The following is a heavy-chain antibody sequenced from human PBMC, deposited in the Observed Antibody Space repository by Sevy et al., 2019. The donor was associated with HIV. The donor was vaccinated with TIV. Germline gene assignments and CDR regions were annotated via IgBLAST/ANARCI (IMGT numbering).Heavy chain of an antibody. V-gene: IGHV3-21*01. CDR3: TASGRIAAAGTWS. D-gene: IGHD6-13*01. Sequence: GGSLRLSCAASGFTFSSYIMNWVRQAPGKGLEWVSSISSSSSYIYYADSVKGRFTISRDNAKNSLYLQMNSLRAEDTAVYYCTASGRIAAAGTWSWGQGTLVTVSS. CDR2: ISSSSSYI. CDR1: GFTFSSYI. J-gene: IGHJ4*02.